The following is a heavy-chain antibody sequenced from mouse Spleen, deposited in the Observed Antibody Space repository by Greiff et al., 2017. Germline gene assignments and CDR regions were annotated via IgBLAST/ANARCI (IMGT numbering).Heavy chain of an antibody. Sequence: VQLKESGGGLVKPGGSLKLSCAASGFTFSSYAMSWVRQTPEKRLEWVASISSGGSTYYPDSVKGRFTISRDNARNILYLQMSSLRSEDTAMYYCARYYYGSSYGYFDYWGQGTTLTVSS. J-gene: IGHJ2*01. V-gene: IGHV5-6-5*01. CDR3: ARYYYGSSYGYFDY. D-gene: IGHD1-1*01. CDR2: ISSGGST. CDR1: GFTFSSYA.